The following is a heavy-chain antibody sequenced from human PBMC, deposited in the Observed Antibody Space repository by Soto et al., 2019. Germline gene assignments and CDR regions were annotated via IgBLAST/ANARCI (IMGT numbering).Heavy chain of an antibody. J-gene: IGHJ5*02. Sequence: LRLSCAASGFTFSGSAMHWVRQASGKGLEWVGRIRSKTNSYATAYAASVKGRFTISRDDSKNTAYLQMNSLKIEDTAVYYCTRDPRNYYDSSGSANWFDPWGQGTLVTVSS. CDR1: GFTFSGSA. CDR3: TRDPRNYYDSSGSANWFDP. CDR2: IRSKTNSYAT. D-gene: IGHD3-22*01. V-gene: IGHV3-73*01.